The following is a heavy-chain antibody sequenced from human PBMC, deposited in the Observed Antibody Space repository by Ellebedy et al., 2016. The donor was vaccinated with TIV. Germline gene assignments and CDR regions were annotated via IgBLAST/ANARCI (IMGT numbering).Heavy chain of an antibody. J-gene: IGHJ4*02. CDR3: ARAAAGGGFDY. CDR1: GYTFTGYY. D-gene: IGHD3-16*01. Sequence: AASVKVSCKASGYTFTGYYMHWVRQAPGQGLEWMGWINPNSGGTNYAQKFQGWVTMTRDTSISTAYMELSRLRSDDTAVYYCARAAAGGGFDYWGQGTLVTVSS. CDR2: INPNSGGT. V-gene: IGHV1-2*04.